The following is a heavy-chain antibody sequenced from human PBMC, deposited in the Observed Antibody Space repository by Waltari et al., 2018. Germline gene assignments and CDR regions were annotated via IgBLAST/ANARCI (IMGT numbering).Heavy chain of an antibody. CDR1: GFTFGDYA. CDR2: IRRKAYGGTT. D-gene: IGHD4-17*01. Sequence: EVQLVESGGGLVQPGRSLRLSCTASGFTFGDYAMSWVRQAPGKGLEWVGFIRRKAYGGTTEYAASVKGRFTISRDDSKSIAYLQMNSLKTEDTAVYYCTRGPTGDYYYYMDVWGKGTTVTVSS. V-gene: IGHV3-49*04. J-gene: IGHJ6*03. CDR3: TRGPTGDYYYYMDV.